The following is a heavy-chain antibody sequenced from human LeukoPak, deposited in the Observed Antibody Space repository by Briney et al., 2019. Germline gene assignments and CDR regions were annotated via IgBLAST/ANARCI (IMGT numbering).Heavy chain of an antibody. CDR1: GYTFTGYY. Sequence: GASVKVSCKASGYTFTGYYMHWVRQAPGQGLEWMGWINPNGGGTNYAQKFQGRVTMTRDRSISTAYMELSRLRSDDTAVYYCAREYYYESSDNYPDIDYWGQGTLVTVSS. CDR3: AREYYYESSDNYPDIDY. V-gene: IGHV1-2*02. D-gene: IGHD3-22*01. J-gene: IGHJ4*02. CDR2: INPNGGGT.